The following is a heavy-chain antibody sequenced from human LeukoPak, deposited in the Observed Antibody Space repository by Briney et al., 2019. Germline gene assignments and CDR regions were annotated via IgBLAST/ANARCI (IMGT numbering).Heavy chain of an antibody. CDR3: AKEGSRYTYSSDNSFDP. CDR1: GFIFTSYA. D-gene: IGHD3-10*01. J-gene: IGHJ5*02. CDR2: ISGSGGST. V-gene: IGHV3-23*01. Sequence: GGSLRLSCAVSGFIFTSYAMSWVRQAPGKGLEWVSTISGSGGSTHYADSVKGRFTISRDDSKNALYLQMNSLSAEDTAVYYCAKEGSRYTYSSDNSFDPWGQGTLVTVSS.